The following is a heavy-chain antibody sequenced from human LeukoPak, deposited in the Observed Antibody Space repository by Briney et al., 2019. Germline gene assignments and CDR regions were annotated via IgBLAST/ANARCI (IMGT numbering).Heavy chain of an antibody. D-gene: IGHD3-3*01. CDR1: GFTFSTYS. CDR2: ISGSGGST. Sequence: PGGSLRLSCAASGFTFSTYSMNWVRQAPGKGLEWVSAISGSGGSTYYADSVKGRFTISRDNSKNTLYLQMNSLRAEDTAVYYCAKDLGWGLDYWGQGTLVTVSS. CDR3: AKDLGWGLDY. V-gene: IGHV3-23*01. J-gene: IGHJ4*02.